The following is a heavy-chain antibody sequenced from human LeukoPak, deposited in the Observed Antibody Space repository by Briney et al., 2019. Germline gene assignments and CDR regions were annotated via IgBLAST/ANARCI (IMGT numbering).Heavy chain of an antibody. D-gene: IGHD3-3*01. V-gene: IGHV4-30-2*01. J-gene: IGHJ5*02. CDR2: IYHSGST. CDR3: ARAFGVSPWFDP. CDR1: GGSISSGGYY. Sequence: SETLSLTCTVSGGSISSGGYYWSWIRQPPGKGLEWIGYIYHSGSTYYNPSLKSRVTISVDRSKNQFSLKLSSVTAADTAVYYCARAFGVSPWFDPWGQGTLVTVSS.